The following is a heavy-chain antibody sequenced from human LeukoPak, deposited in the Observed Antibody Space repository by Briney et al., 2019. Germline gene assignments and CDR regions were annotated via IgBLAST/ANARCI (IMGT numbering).Heavy chain of an antibody. CDR3: ARGVRVIPSGQWFDP. J-gene: IGHJ5*02. V-gene: IGHV4-34*01. Sequence: SETLSLTCTVSGGSISSYYWSWIRQPPGKGLAWIGQINHSGSTNYNPSLKSRVTISVDTSKNQFSLKLSSVTAADTAVYYCARGVRVIPSGQWFDPWGQGTLVTVSS. D-gene: IGHD3-3*01. CDR2: INHSGST. CDR1: GGSISSYY.